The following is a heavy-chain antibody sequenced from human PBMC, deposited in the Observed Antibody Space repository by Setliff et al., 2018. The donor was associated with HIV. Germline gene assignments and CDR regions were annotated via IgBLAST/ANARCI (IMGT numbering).Heavy chain of an antibody. Sequence: SETLSLTCTASGGSISSYYWSWIRQSPGEGLEWIGYIYYIHSGSGSSYYNPSLKSRVTMSVDTSRNQISLKVTSVTAADTAVYYCGRQVPVPGVAVTPIDYWGQGTLVTVSS. D-gene: IGHD3-22*01. V-gene: IGHV4-59*08. CDR2: IYYIHSGSGSS. J-gene: IGHJ4*02. CDR1: GGSISSYY. CDR3: GRQVPVPGVAVTPIDY.